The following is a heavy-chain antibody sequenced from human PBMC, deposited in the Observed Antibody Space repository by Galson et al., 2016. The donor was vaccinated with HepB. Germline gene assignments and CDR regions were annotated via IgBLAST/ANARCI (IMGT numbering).Heavy chain of an antibody. J-gene: IGHJ4*02. CDR2: IKQDGSET. CDR1: GFTFSTYW. D-gene: IGHD6-13*01. CDR3: ARPLFSTSWYNDFDY. Sequence: SLRLSCAASGFTFSTYWMNWVRQAPGKGLEWVASIKQDGSETYYVDSVKGRFTISRDNAKNSVSLQMNSLRAEDTAVYYCARPLFSTSWYNDFDYWGQGTLVTVSS. V-gene: IGHV3-7*01.